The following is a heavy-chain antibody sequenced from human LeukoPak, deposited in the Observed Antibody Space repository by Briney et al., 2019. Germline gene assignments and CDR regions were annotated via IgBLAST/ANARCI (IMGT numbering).Heavy chain of an antibody. V-gene: IGHV4-61*02. CDR1: GGSISSGSYS. J-gene: IGHJ6*03. CDR3: ARDRAQGWELPDYYYYMDV. Sequence: KPSQTLSLTCTVSGGSISSGSYSWSWIRQPAGKGLEWIGRIYTSGSTNYNPSLKSRVTISVDTSKNQFSLKLSSVTAADTAVYYCARDRAQGWELPDYYYYMDVWGKGTTVTVSS. D-gene: IGHD1-26*01. CDR2: IYTSGST.